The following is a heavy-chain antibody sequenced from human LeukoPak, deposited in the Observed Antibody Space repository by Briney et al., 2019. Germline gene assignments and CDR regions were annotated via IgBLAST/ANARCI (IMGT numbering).Heavy chain of an antibody. D-gene: IGHD2-2*01. J-gene: IGHJ4*02. CDR3: ARDHKGRYCSSTSCDRVDY. V-gene: IGHV1-18*01. CDR1: GYTFTSYG. Sequence: ASVKVSCKASGYTFTSYGISWVRQAPGQGLEWMGWISAYNGNTNYAQKLQGRVTMTTDTSTSTAYMELRSLRSDDTAVYYCARDHKGRYCSSTSCDRVDYWGQGTLVTVSS. CDR2: ISAYNGNT.